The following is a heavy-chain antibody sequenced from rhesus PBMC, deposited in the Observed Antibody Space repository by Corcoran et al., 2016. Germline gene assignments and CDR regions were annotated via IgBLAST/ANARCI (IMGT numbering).Heavy chain of an antibody. J-gene: IGHJ4*01. CDR3: AAYTTSGVSGY. V-gene: IGHV3-118*01. D-gene: IGHD6-25*01. CDR1: GFTFPRYM. CDR2: MRTKSNSYET. Sequence: EVPQVESGGGLLYIGGFMRLSCAASGFTFPRYMTYWVRQASGKGLEWVGRMRTKSNSYETGYAASVKGRVTVSRDDSKNTAYLQMTSLKTEDTAVYFCAAYTTSGVSGYWGQGVLVIVSS.